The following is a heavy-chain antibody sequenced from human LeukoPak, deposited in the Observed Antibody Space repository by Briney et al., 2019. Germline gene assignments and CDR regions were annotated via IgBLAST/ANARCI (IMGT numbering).Heavy chain of an antibody. CDR1: GGSISGHY. CDR2: IHSTGYT. D-gene: IGHD1-26*01. J-gene: IGHJ5*02. CDR3: TQRQGLMSGSYDYFDP. V-gene: IGHV4-4*09. Sequence: PSETLSLTCTVSGGSISGHYWSWIRQTPGQGLEWIAYIHSTGYTNYNPSLRSRVTISVDTSKNQISLQLTSVTAADTAMYYCTQRQGLMSGSYDYFDPWGRGVLVTVSS.